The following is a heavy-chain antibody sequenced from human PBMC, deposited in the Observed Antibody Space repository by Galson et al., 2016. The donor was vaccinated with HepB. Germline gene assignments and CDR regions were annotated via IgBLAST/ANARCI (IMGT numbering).Heavy chain of an antibody. V-gene: IGHV3-73*01. CDR1: GFTFSVSS. CDR2: MRSKTDNYAT. Sequence: SLRLSCAASGFTFSVSSTHWVRQASRGGLGWVGRMRSKTDNYATTYAESVKGRFTISRDDSKNTAYLQMNSRKTEDTAIDYCTRPMYDTTGAPSGNCDYWGQGTLVTVSS. CDR3: TRPMYDTTGAPSGNCDY. D-gene: IGHD3-22*01. J-gene: IGHJ4*02.